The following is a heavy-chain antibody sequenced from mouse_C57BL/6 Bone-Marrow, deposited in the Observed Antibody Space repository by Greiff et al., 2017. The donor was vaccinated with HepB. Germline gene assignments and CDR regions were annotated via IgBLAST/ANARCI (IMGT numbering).Heavy chain of an antibody. D-gene: IGHD3-2*02. J-gene: IGHJ3*01. CDR1: GFTFTDYY. CDR2: IRNKANGYTT. V-gene: IGHV7-3*01. Sequence: EVHLVESGGGLVQPGGSLSLSCAASGFTFTDYYMSWVRQPPGKALEWLGFIRNKANGYTTEYSASVKGRFTISRDNSQSILYLQMNALRAEDSATYYCARTVDSSAGFAYWGQGTLVTVSA. CDR3: ARTVDSSAGFAY.